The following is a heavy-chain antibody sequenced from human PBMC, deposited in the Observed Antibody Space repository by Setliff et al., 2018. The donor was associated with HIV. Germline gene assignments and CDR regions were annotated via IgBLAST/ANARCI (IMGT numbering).Heavy chain of an antibody. J-gene: IGHJ4*02. V-gene: IGHV4-61*02. D-gene: IGHD2-2*01. CDR3: ARAMGGSRTDFDY. CDR1: GAYMSTGGDY. Sequence: NPSETLSLTCTVSGAYMSTGGDYWSWIRQPAGKGPEWIGRIYGSGNTNYNPSLKSRVTISVDTSKNQFSLKLNSVTAADSAVYYCARAMGGSRTDFDYWGQGTLVTVSS. CDR2: IYGSGNT.